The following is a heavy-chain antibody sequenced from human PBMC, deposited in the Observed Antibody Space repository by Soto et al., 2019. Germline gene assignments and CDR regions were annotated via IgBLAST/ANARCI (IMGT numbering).Heavy chain of an antibody. V-gene: IGHV1-18*01. CDR2: ISAYNGNT. CDR1: GYTFTSYG. CDR3: ARTPRVYYGSGSYVDY. Sequence: QVQLVQSGAEVKKPGASVKVSCKASGYTFTSYGISWVRQAPGQGLEWMGWISAYNGNTNYAQKLQGRVTMTTDTYTRTDYMELRSLRSDDTAVYSCARTPRVYYGSGSYVDYWGQGTLVTVSS. J-gene: IGHJ4*02. D-gene: IGHD3-10*01.